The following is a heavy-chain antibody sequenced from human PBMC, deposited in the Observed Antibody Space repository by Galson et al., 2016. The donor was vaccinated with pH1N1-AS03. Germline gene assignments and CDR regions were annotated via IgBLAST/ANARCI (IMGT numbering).Heavy chain of an antibody. J-gene: IGHJ3*02. D-gene: IGHD3-16*01. Sequence: PALVKPTQTLTLTCSLSGVSVPSSGLAVGWFRLPPGKALEWLALIYWDDAKRFSPPLRNRLTITKDTSRNQAVLTVTNVDPLDTATYFCALPNSWGNAFEIWGPGTMVTVAS. CDR2: IYWDDAK. CDR3: ALPNSWGNAFEI. CDR1: GVSVPSSGLA. V-gene: IGHV2-5*02.